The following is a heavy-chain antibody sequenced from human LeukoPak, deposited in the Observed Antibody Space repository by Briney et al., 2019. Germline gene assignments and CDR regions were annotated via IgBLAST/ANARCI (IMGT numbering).Heavy chain of an antibody. CDR1: GGSFSGYY. Sequence: PSETLSLTCAVYGGSFSGYYWSWIRQPPGKGLEWMGEINHSGSTNYNPSLKSRVTISVDTSKNQFSLKLSSVTAADTAVYYCARATRRMVRGVIITPYDYWGQGTLVTVSS. J-gene: IGHJ4*02. CDR2: INHSGST. D-gene: IGHD3-10*01. CDR3: ARATRRMVRGVIITPYDY. V-gene: IGHV4-34*01.